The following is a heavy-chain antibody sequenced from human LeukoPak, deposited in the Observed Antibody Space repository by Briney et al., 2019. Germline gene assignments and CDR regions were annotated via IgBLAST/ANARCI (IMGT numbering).Heavy chain of an antibody. CDR2: VSGSGGST. Sequence: GGSLRLSCAASGFTFSSYAMSWVRQAPGKGLEWVSAVSGSGGSTYYADSVKGRFTISRDNSKNTLYLQMNSLRAEDTAVYYCAKAHSVMVRAPGYWGQGTLVTVSS. J-gene: IGHJ4*02. CDR3: AKAHSVMVRAPGY. CDR1: GFTFSSYA. D-gene: IGHD3-10*01. V-gene: IGHV3-23*01.